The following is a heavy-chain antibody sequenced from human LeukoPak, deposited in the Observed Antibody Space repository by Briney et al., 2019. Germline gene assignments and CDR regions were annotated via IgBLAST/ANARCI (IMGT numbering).Heavy chain of an antibody. D-gene: IGHD3-22*01. CDR1: GYTLTELS. Sequence: GASVKVSCKVSGYTLTELSMHWVRQAPGKGLEWMGGFDPEDGETIYAQKFQGRVTMTEDTSTDTAYMELSSLRSEDTAVYYCATGYYYDSSGYYYRYFDYWGQGTLVTVSS. J-gene: IGHJ4*02. CDR2: FDPEDGET. CDR3: ATGYYYDSSGYYYRYFDY. V-gene: IGHV1-24*01.